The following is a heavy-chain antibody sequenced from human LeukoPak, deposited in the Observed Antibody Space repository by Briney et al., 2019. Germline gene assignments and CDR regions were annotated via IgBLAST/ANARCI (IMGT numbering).Heavy chain of an antibody. V-gene: IGHV3-43*01. CDR3: AKGWYSSSWYGISRFDY. Sequence: GGSLRLSCAASGFTFDDYTIHWVRQVPGKGLEWVSLISGDGGSTYYADSVKGRFTISRDNSKNFLYLQMNSLRTEDTALYYCAKGWYSSSWYGISRFDYWVQGTLVSVSS. CDR2: ISGDGGST. J-gene: IGHJ4*02. CDR1: GFTFDDYT. D-gene: IGHD6-13*01.